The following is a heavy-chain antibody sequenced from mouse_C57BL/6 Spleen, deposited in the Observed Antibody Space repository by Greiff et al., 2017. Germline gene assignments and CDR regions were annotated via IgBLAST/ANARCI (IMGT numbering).Heavy chain of an antibody. Sequence: EVKVVESGGGLVKPGGSLKLSCAASGFTFSSYAMSWVRQTPEKRLEWVATISDGGSYTYYPDNVKGRFTISRDKDKNNLYLQMSHLKSKATAMYYCARITTRDYFDYWGQGTTLTVSS. CDR1: GFTFSSYA. CDR2: ISDGGSYT. D-gene: IGHD2-4*01. J-gene: IGHJ2*01. V-gene: IGHV5-4*03. CDR3: ARITTRDYFDY.